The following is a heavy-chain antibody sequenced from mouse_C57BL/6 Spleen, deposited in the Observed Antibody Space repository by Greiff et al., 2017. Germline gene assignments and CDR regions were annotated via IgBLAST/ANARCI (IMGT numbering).Heavy chain of an antibody. CDR3: ARYDYDGDFDY. D-gene: IGHD2-4*01. CDR2: INPSNGGT. J-gene: IGHJ2*01. Sequence: QVQLKQSGTELVKPGASVKLSCKASGYTFTSYWMHWVKQRPGQGLEWIGNINPSNGGTNYNEKFKSKATLTVDKSSSTAYMQLSSLTSEDSAVYYCARYDYDGDFDYWGQGTTLTVSS. V-gene: IGHV1-53*01. CDR1: GYTFTSYW.